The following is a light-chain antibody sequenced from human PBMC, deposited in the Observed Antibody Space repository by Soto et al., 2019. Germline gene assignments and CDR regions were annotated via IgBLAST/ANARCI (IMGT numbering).Light chain of an antibody. V-gene: IGKV3-20*01. Sequence: EIVLTQSPGTLSLSPGERATLSCRASQSVTSSYLTWYQQKPGQAPRLLIYGASTRAAGIPDRFSGSGSGTDFTLTISRLEPEDFATYYCQQSYSSPRFTFGPGTKVDIK. CDR3: QQSYSSPRFT. CDR2: GAS. J-gene: IGKJ3*01. CDR1: QSVTSSY.